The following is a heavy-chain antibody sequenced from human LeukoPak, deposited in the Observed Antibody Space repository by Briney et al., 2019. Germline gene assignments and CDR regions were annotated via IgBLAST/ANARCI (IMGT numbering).Heavy chain of an antibody. CDR1: GGSISSSNW. J-gene: IGHJ5*02. CDR3: ARVHTVGAWFDP. V-gene: IGHV4-4*02. D-gene: IGHD3-10*01. CDR2: IYHSGST. Sequence: SETLSLTCAVSGGSISSSNWWSWVRQPPGQGLEWIGEIYHSGSTNYNPSLKSRVTISVDKSKNQFSLKLSSVTAADTAVYYCARVHTVGAWFDPWGQGTLVTVSS.